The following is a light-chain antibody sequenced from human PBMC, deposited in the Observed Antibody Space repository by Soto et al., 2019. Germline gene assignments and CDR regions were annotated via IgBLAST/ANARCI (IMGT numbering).Light chain of an antibody. CDR1: SSDVGGYNY. J-gene: IGLJ1*01. Sequence: QSALTQPASVSGSPGQSITISCTGTSSDVGGYNYVSWYQQHPGKAPKLIIYEVSNRPSGVSNRSSGSKSGNTASPTISGLQAEDEADYYCNSYTSKSTGVFGTGTKLTVL. CDR3: NSYTSKSTGV. CDR2: EVS. V-gene: IGLV2-14*01.